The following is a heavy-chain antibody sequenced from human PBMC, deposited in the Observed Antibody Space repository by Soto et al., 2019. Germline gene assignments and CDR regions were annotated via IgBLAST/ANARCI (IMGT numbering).Heavy chain of an antibody. D-gene: IGHD3-22*01. CDR3: ARDRVESGYPEYFQH. V-gene: IGHV3-53*01. J-gene: IGHJ1*01. CDR2: IYRGGGT. Sequence: GGSLRLSCAASGFTVSNNYMSWVRQAPGKGLEWVSIIYRGGGTYYADSVKGRFTISRDNSKNTLYLQMNSLRAEDTAVYYCARDRVESGYPEYFQHWGQGTLVTVSS. CDR1: GFTVSNNY.